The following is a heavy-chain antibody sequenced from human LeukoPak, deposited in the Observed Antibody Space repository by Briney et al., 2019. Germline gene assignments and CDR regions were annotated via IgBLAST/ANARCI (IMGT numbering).Heavy chain of an antibody. CDR3: ARDPPYYDYAWGSYRPLNWFDP. J-gene: IGHJ5*02. D-gene: IGHD3-16*02. CDR1: GYTFTSYG. Sequence: ASVKVSCKASGYTFTSYGISWVRQAPGQGLEWMGWISAYNGNTNYAQKLQGRVTMTTDTSTSTAYMELRSLRSDDTAVYYCARDPPYYDYAWGSYRPLNWFDPWGQGTLVTVSS. CDR2: ISAYNGNT. V-gene: IGHV1-18*01.